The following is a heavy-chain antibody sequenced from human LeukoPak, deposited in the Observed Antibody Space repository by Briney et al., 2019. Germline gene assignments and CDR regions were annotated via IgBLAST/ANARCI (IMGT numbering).Heavy chain of an antibody. CDR3: ARGYPLSTTAAGTYFQH. CDR1: GYTFSGYY. V-gene: IGHV1-2*02. Sequence: GASVTVSCKASGYTFSGYYMHWVRQAPGQGLEWMGWINPNSGGTNYAQKFQGRVTMTRDTSISTAYMELSRLRSDDTAVYYCARGYPLSTTAAGTYFQHWGQGTLVTVSS. CDR2: INPNSGGT. D-gene: IGHD6-13*01. J-gene: IGHJ1*01.